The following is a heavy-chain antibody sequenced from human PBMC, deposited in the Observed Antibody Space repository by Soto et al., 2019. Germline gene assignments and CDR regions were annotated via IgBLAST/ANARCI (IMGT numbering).Heavy chain of an antibody. CDR2: IIPIFGTA. J-gene: IGHJ4*02. Sequence: QVQLVQSGAEVKKPGSSVKVPCKPSGGTFSSYAISWVRQAPGQGLEWMGGIIPIFGTANYAQKFQGRVTITADESTSTAYMELSSLRSEDTAVYYCARAGRGYSYGAPPGDYWGQGTLVTVSS. CDR3: ARAGRGYSYGAPPGDY. D-gene: IGHD5-18*01. V-gene: IGHV1-69*01. CDR1: GGTFSSYA.